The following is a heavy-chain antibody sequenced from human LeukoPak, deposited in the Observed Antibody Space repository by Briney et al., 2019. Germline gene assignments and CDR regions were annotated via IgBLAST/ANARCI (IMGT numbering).Heavy chain of an antibody. J-gene: IGHJ4*02. Sequence: HPGGSLRLSCAASGFTFSNYWMHWVRQAPGKGLVWVSHINSDGSSTRYTDSVKGRFTISRDNAKNTLYLQMNSLRAEDTAVYYCARDLRVVAQYYFDYWGQGTLVTVSS. CDR1: GFTFSNYW. CDR3: ARDLRVVAQYYFDY. CDR2: INSDGSST. V-gene: IGHV3-74*01. D-gene: IGHD2-15*01.